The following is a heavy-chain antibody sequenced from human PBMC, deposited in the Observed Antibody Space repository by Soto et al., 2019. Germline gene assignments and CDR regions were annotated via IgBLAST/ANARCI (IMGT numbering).Heavy chain of an antibody. D-gene: IGHD3-22*01. CDR1: GGSIISYY. CDR3: AREHDSSGRYYFDY. CDR2: IYTSGST. Sequence: SETLSLTCTVSGGSIISYYWILIRHPAGKGLEWIGRIYTSGSTNYNPSLKSRVTMSVDTSKNQFSLKLSSVTAADTAVYYCAREHDSSGRYYFDYWGQGTLVTVSS. V-gene: IGHV4-4*07. J-gene: IGHJ4*02.